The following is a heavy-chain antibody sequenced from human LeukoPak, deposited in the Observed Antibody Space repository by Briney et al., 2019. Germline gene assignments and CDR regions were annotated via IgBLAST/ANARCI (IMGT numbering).Heavy chain of an antibody. Sequence: SQTLSLTCTVSGGYISSGDNYWTWIRQHPGKGLEWIGCIYYSGSTYYNPPLKSRVTISADTSKNQFSLKLSSVTAADTAVYYCARGLGWLQLDYFDFWGQGTLVTVSS. V-gene: IGHV4-31*03. D-gene: IGHD5-24*01. J-gene: IGHJ4*02. CDR3: ARGLGWLQLDYFDF. CDR2: IYYSGST. CDR1: GGYISSGDNY.